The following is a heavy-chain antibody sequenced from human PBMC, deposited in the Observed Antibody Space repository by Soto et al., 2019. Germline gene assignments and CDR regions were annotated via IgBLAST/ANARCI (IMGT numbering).Heavy chain of an antibody. Sequence: LRLSCAASGFTFSTHAMSWVRQAPGSGLEWVSAMSGNGGITYYPDSVKGRFTISRDNSKNTLFLQMNGLGAEDTAVYYCAKEGSFYYGSGSDIWGRGTMVTVSS. CDR2: MSGNGGIT. D-gene: IGHD3-10*01. V-gene: IGHV3-23*01. CDR1: GFTFSTHA. CDR3: AKEGSFYYGSGSDI. J-gene: IGHJ3*02.